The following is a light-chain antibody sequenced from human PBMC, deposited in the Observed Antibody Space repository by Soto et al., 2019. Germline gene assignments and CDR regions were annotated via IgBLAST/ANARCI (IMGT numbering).Light chain of an antibody. J-gene: IGKJ2*01. CDR3: LQYDTFPHT. V-gene: IGKV1-5*01. Sequence: IQMTQSPSTLSASVGETVTLTCRSSQMLARRLAWYQQQPGTAPSIIIDDATSVQSGVPSRFSASASGTDFTLTISSLHPDDFATYYCLQYDTFPHTFGQGTKLDI. CDR1: QMLARR. CDR2: DAT.